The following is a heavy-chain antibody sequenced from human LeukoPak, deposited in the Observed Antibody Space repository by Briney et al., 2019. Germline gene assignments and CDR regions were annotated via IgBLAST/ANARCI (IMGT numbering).Heavy chain of an antibody. CDR2: ISGSGGST. J-gene: IGHJ4*02. CDR3: AKWAKENYDILTGWGY. V-gene: IGHV3-23*01. CDR1: GFTFSSYA. D-gene: IGHD3-9*01. Sequence: GGSLRLSCAASGFTFSSYAMSWVRQAPGKGLEWVSAISGSGGSTYYADSVKGRFTISRDNSKNTLYVQMNSLRAEDTAVYYCAKWAKENYDILTGWGYWGQGTLVTVSS.